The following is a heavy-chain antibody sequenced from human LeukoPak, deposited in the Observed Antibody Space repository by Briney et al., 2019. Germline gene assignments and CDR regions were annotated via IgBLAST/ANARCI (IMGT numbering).Heavy chain of an antibody. CDR3: ARGNIYLWLTNYRNWFDP. Sequence: GASVKVSCKASGYTFTSYDINWVRQATGQGLEWMGWMNPNSGNTGYAQKFQGRVTMTRNTSISTAYMELSSLRSEDTAVYYCARGNIYLWLTNYRNWFDPWGQGTLVTVSS. V-gene: IGHV1-8*01. D-gene: IGHD5-18*01. CDR1: GYTFTSYD. CDR2: MNPNSGNT. J-gene: IGHJ5*02.